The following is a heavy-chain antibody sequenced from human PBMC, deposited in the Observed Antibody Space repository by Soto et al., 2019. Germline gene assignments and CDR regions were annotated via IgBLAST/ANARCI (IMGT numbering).Heavy chain of an antibody. J-gene: IGHJ4*02. CDR3: ARRVGWLKGAFDF. D-gene: IGHD3-3*01. Sequence: ETLSLTCTVSNASLSSFYWSWVRQPAGKGLEWIGRIHTRGIINYHPSLTGRVIMSVDTSKNQFSLKLSSVTAADTAVYYCARRVGWLKGAFDFWGQGTLVTVSS. CDR1: NASLSSFY. CDR2: IHTRGII. V-gene: IGHV4-4*07.